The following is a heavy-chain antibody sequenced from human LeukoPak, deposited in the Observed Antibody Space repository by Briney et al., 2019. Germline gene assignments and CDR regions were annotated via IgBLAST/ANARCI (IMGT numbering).Heavy chain of an antibody. D-gene: IGHD3-10*01. CDR3: AYPYGSGSYRRYYYYGMDV. CDR1: GFTFSSYA. CDR2: ICGSGGST. J-gene: IGHJ6*02. V-gene: IGHV3-23*01. Sequence: GGSLRLSCAASGFTFSSYAMSWVRQAPGKGLEWVSAICGSGGSTYYADSVKGRFTISRDNSKNTLYLQMNSLRAEDTAVYYCAYPYGSGSYRRYYYYGMDVWGQGTTVTVSS.